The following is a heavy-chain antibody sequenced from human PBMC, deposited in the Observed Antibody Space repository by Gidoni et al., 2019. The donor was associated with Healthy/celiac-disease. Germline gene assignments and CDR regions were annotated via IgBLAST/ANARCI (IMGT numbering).Heavy chain of an antibody. D-gene: IGHD2-15*01. V-gene: IGHV3-21*01. J-gene: IGHJ4*02. CDR3: ARTFLYCSGGSCYDY. Sequence: EVPLVESGGGLVKPGGSLRPACAASGFTFSSYSMNWVRQAPGKGREWVSSISSSSSYIDYADSVKGRFTISRDNAKNSLYLQMNSLRAEDTAVYYCARTFLYCSGGSCYDYWGQGTLVTVSS. CDR1: GFTFSSYS. CDR2: ISSSSSYI.